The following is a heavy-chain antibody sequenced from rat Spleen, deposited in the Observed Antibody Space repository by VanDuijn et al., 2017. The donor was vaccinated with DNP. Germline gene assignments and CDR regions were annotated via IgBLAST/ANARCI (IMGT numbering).Heavy chain of an antibody. J-gene: IGHJ3*01. CDR3: TRAEGTGFPY. Sequence: EVQLVESGGGPAQPGRSLKLSCVASGFIFSNYWMTWIRQAPGKGLEWVASITNTGDGSYYSDSVKGRFTISRDNAQSTLYLQMDSLRSEDTATYYCTRAEGTGFPYWGQGTLVSVSS. D-gene: IGHD1-11*01. V-gene: IGHV5-31*01. CDR1: GFIFSNYW. CDR2: ITNTGDGS.